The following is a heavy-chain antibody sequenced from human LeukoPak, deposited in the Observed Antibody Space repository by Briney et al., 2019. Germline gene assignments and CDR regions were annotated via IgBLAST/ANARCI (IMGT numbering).Heavy chain of an antibody. CDR2: IIPIFGTA. J-gene: IGHJ4*02. D-gene: IGHD3-10*01. CDR3: AIGTTMVRGVI. Sequence: ASVKVSCKASGGTFSSYAISWVRQAPGQGLEWMGRIIPIFGTANYAQKFQGRVTITTYESTSTAYMELSSLRSEDTAVYYCAIGTTMVRGVIWGQGTLVTVSS. V-gene: IGHV1-69*05. CDR1: GGTFSSYA.